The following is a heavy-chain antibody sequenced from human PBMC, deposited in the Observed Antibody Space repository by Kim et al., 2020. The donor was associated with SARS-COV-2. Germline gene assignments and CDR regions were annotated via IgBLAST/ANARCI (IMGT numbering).Heavy chain of an antibody. CDR3: ARERTLYDSSGYYGY. CDR2: IWYDGSNK. CDR1: GFTFSSYG. D-gene: IGHD3-22*01. V-gene: IGHV3-33*01. J-gene: IGHJ4*02. Sequence: GGSLRLSCAASGFTFSSYGMHWVRQAPGKGLEWVAVIWYDGSNKYYADSVKGRFTISRDNSKNTLYLQMNSLRAEDTAVYYCARERTLYDSSGYYGYWGQGTLVTVSS.